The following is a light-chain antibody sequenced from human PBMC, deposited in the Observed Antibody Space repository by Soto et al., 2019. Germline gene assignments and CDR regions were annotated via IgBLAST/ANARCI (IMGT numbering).Light chain of an antibody. J-gene: IGLJ2*01. V-gene: IGLV1-40*01. CDR2: DNN. CDR1: SSNIGAGYD. CDR3: QSFDTSLSGFVV. Sequence: QSVLTQPPSMSGAPGQRVTISCTGSSSNIGAGYDVHWYQQHPGTAPKLLIFDNNNRPSGVPDRFSGSKSHTSASLAITGLQAEDEADYYCQSFDTSLSGFVVFGGGTKPTVL.